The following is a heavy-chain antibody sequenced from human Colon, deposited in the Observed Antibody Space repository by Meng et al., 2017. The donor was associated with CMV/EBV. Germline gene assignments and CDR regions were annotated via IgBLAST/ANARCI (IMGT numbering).Heavy chain of an antibody. Sequence: SETLSLTCNVSGGPTIPHYWSWIRQPPGKGLEWIGYIYYSGSNKYNPSLKSRVTMSVDTSKNQFSLKLNSVTAADTAVYYCVKGRGYYDSSGHYAGFDPWGQGVLVTVSS. CDR1: GGPTIPHY. D-gene: IGHD3-22*01. CDR2: IYYSGSN. V-gene: IGHV4-59*11. J-gene: IGHJ5*02. CDR3: VKGRGYYDSSGHYAGFDP.